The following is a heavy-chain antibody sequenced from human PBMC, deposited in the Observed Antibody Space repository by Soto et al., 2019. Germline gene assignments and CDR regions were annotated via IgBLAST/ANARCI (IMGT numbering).Heavy chain of an antibody. Sequence: QVQLQESGPGLVKPSETLSLTCDVSGVSMTSSYWSWVQQPPGKGLECIGYIAHTGDINYNPSLKSRATMSLDKPKSQFSLNLSSVTAADTAVYYCARTARLFDYWGQGILVTVSS. CDR2: IAHTGDI. CDR1: GVSMTSSY. V-gene: IGHV4-59*08. J-gene: IGHJ4*02. CDR3: ARTARLFDY. D-gene: IGHD6-6*01.